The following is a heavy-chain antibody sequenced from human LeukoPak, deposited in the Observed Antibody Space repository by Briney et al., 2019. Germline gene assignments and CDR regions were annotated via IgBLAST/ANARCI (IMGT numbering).Heavy chain of an antibody. J-gene: IGHJ6*02. CDR2: IYYSGST. CDR3: ARERRDGYNYYYNYGMDV. V-gene: IGHV4-59*01. D-gene: IGHD5-24*01. CDR1: GGSISSYY. Sequence: SETLSLTCTVSGGSISSYYWSWIRQPPGKGLEWIGYIYYSGSTNYNPSLKSRVTISVDTSKNQFSLKLSSVTAADTAVYYCARERRDGYNYYYNYGMDVWGQGTTVTVSS.